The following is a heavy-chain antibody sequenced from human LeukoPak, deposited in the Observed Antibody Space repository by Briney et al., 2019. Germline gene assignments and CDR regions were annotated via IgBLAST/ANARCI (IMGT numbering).Heavy chain of an antibody. Sequence: SETLSPTCTVSGGSISSYYWSWIRQPAGKGLEWIGRIYTSGSTNYNPSLKSRVTMSVDTSKNQFSLKLSSVTAADTAVYYCARNGGVGTPYYYYYMDVWGKGTTVTVSS. J-gene: IGHJ6*03. CDR1: GGSISSYY. V-gene: IGHV4-4*07. D-gene: IGHD2-8*02. CDR2: IYTSGST. CDR3: ARNGGVGTPYYYYYMDV.